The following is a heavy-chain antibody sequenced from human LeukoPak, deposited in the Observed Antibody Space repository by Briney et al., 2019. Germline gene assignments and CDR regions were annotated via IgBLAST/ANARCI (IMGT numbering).Heavy chain of an antibody. J-gene: IGHJ4*02. CDR2: IWYDGSNK. Sequence: GGSLRLSCAASGFTFSSYGMHWVRQAPGKGLEWVAVIWYDGSNKYYADSVKGRFTISRDDSKNTLYLQMNSLRAEDTAVYYCARDSGLRYFDWLPDYWGQGTLVTVSS. CDR1: GFTFSSYG. V-gene: IGHV3-33*01. D-gene: IGHD3-9*01. CDR3: ARDSGLRYFDWLPDY.